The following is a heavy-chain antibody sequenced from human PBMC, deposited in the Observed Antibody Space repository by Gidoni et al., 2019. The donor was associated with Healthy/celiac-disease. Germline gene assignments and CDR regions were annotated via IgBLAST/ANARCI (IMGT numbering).Heavy chain of an antibody. CDR1: GFPFDDYA. CDR2: ISWNSGSI. Sequence: EVQLVESGGGLVQPGRSLRLSCAASGFPFDDYAMHWVRQAPGKGLEWVSGISWNSGSIGYADSVKGRFTISRDNAKNSLYLQMNSLRAEDTALYYCAKALSSGWYAVCDYWGQGTLVTVSS. J-gene: IGHJ4*02. CDR3: AKALSSGWYAVCDY. V-gene: IGHV3-9*01. D-gene: IGHD6-19*01.